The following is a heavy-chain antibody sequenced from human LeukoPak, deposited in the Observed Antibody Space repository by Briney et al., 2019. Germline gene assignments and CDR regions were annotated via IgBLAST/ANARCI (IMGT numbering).Heavy chain of an antibody. V-gene: IGHV3-21*01. Sequence: GGSLRLSCAHSAFTFSSYSMHWVRPAPGEGLEWVSSISSGDGGYIYYADSVKGRCTISRDNAKNSLYRQMNSLRAEDTAVYYCARGNAPLPFDYWGQGTLVTVSS. CDR3: ARGNAPLPFDY. CDR1: AFTFSSYS. D-gene: IGHD2-2*01. J-gene: IGHJ4*02. CDR2: ISSGDGGYI.